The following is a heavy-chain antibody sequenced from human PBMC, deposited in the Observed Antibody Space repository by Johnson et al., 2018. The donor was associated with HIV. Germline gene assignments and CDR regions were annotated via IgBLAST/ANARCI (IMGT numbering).Heavy chain of an antibody. CDR1: GFTVSSNY. J-gene: IGHJ3*02. CDR3: ARGFLGYSGYVRAFDI. D-gene: IGHD5-12*01. CDR2: NWNGGTT. V-gene: IGHV3-66*02. Sequence: DVQLVESGGGLVQPGGSLRLSCAASGFTVSSNYMSWVRQAPGKGLEWVCNVNWNGGTTAYAASVKGRFTISRDNAKNSLYLQMGSLRAEDMAVYYCARGFLGYSGYVRAFDIWGQGTMVTVSS.